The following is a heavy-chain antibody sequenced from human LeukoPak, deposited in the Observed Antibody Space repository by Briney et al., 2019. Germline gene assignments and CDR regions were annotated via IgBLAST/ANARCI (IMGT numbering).Heavy chain of an antibody. CDR3: AKDLDCSSTSCYPDY. V-gene: IGHV3-23*01. CDR2: ISGSGGST. D-gene: IGHD2-2*01. Sequence: PGGSLRLSCAASGFTFSSYAMGWVRQAPGKGLEWVSAISGSGGSTYYADSVKGRFTISRDNSKNTLYLQMNSLRAEDTAVYYCAKDLDCSSTSCYPDYWGQGTLVTVPS. J-gene: IGHJ4*02. CDR1: GFTFSSYA.